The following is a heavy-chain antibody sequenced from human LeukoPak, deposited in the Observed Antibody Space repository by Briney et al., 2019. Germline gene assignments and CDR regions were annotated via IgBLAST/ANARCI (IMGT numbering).Heavy chain of an antibody. Sequence: SQTLSLTCTVSGGSISSGGYYWSWIRQHPGKGLEWIGYIYYSGSTYYNPSLKSRVTISVDTSKNQFSLKLSSVTAADTAVYYCARAGLGYYYDSSGYLDYWGQGTLVTVSS. D-gene: IGHD3-22*01. CDR1: GGSISSGGYY. J-gene: IGHJ4*02. CDR2: IYYSGST. V-gene: IGHV4-31*03. CDR3: ARAGLGYYYDSSGYLDY.